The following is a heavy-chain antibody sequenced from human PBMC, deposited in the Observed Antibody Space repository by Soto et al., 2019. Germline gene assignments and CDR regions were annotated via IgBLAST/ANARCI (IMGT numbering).Heavy chain of an antibody. CDR2: TYYRSKCYN. D-gene: IGHD6-19*01. J-gene: IGHJ6*03. V-gene: IGHV6-1*01. CDR1: GDSVSSNSAA. CDR3: ARALGHSSGWDCRGCYYYSMDV. Sequence: SQTLSLTCAISGDSVSSNSAAWNWIRQSPSRGLEWRGRTYYRSKCYNDYAVSVKSRITINPDTSKNPFSLQLNSVTPQDTAAYYCARALGHSSGWDCRGCYYYSMDVWGKGTTVTASS.